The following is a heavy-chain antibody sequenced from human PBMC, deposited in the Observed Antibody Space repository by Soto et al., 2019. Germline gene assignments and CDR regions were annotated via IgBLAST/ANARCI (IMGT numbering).Heavy chain of an antibody. CDR2: INHSGST. D-gene: IGHD3-3*01. V-gene: IGHV4-34*01. J-gene: IGHJ4*02. Sequence: PSETLSLTCAVYGGSFSGYYWSWIRQPPGKGLEWIGEINHSGSTNYNPSLKSRVTISVDTSKNQFSLKLSSVTAADTAVYYCAKSLEDFYYWGQGTLVTVSS. CDR1: GGSFSGYY. CDR3: AKSLEDFYY.